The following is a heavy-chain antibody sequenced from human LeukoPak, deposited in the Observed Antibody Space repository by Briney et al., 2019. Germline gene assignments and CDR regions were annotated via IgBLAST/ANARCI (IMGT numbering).Heavy chain of an antibody. CDR1: GYTFTSYG. V-gene: IGHV1-18*01. J-gene: IGHJ3*02. D-gene: IGHD3-22*01. CDR2: INAYNGNT. CDR3: ARVRGIIGSGYLSGDAFDI. Sequence: ASVKVSCKASGYTFTSYGISWVRQAPAQGLEWMGWINAYNGNTNYAQKLQGRVTMTTDTSTSTAYMELRSLRSDDTAVYYCARVRGIIGSGYLSGDAFDIWGQGTMVTVSS.